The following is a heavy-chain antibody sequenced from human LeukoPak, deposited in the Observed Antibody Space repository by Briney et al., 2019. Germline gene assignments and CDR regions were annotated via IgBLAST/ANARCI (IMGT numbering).Heavy chain of an antibody. CDR1: GGSFRGYY. CDR3: ARCAGDGYKLVY. CDR2: ISDSGST. J-gene: IGHJ4*02. D-gene: IGHD5-24*01. Sequence: SETLSLTCAVSGGSFRGYYLNWIRQPPGKGLEWIGEISDSGSTNYNPSLKSRVTISVDTSKNHFSLKLSSVTAADTAVYYCARCAGDGYKLVYWAPGTLVTVSS. V-gene: IGHV4-34*01.